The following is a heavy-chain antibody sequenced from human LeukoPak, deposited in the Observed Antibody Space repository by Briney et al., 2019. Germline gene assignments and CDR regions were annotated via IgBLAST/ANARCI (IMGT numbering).Heavy chain of an antibody. CDR2: INYSGST. CDR1: GDSIGSSNYY. Sequence: NASETLSLTCTVSGDSIGSSNYYWGWIRQPPGKGLEWIGSINYSGSTYYNPSLKSRVTISVDTSKNQFSLKLSSVTAADTAVYYCARGEFLGYCLDYWGQGTLVTVSS. J-gene: IGHJ4*02. CDR3: ARGEFLGYCLDY. V-gene: IGHV4-39*07. D-gene: IGHD2-15*01.